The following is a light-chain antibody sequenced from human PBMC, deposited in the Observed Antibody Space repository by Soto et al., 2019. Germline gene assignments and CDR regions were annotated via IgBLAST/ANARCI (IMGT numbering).Light chain of an antibody. V-gene: IGLV1-44*01. Sequence: QSVLTQPPSASGTPGQRVTISCSGSSSNIGGNTVNWYQQLPGTAPKLLIYSNNQRPSGVPDRFSGSKSGTSASLAISGLQSEDEADYYCAAWDDSLNAVVFGGGTQLTVL. J-gene: IGLJ2*01. CDR1: SSNIGGNT. CDR2: SNN. CDR3: AAWDDSLNAVV.